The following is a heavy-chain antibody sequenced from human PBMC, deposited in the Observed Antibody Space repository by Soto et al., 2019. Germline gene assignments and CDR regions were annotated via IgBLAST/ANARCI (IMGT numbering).Heavy chain of an antibody. D-gene: IGHD3-9*01. J-gene: IGHJ6*03. Sequence: ASVKVSCKASGYTFTGYYMHWVRQAPGQGLEWMGWINPNSGGTNYAQKFQGWVTMTRDTSISTAYMELSRLRSDDTAVYYCARGATRYDILTGYYFPPNYYYYMDVWGKGTTVTVS. CDR3: ARGATRYDILTGYYFPPNYYYYMDV. CDR2: INPNSGGT. V-gene: IGHV1-2*04. CDR1: GYTFTGYY.